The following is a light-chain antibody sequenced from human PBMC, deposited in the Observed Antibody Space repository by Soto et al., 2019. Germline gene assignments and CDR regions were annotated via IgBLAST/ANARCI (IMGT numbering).Light chain of an antibody. V-gene: IGKV3-15*01. CDR2: GAS. J-gene: IGKJ3*01. Sequence: EIVMTQSPATLSVSPGEGATLSCRARQSISSNLAWYQQKPGQAPRLLIYGASTRATGIPATFSGSGSGTEFTLTISNLQSEDFAVYYCQQYNNWPFTFGPGTKVDIK. CDR3: QQYNNWPFT. CDR1: QSISSN.